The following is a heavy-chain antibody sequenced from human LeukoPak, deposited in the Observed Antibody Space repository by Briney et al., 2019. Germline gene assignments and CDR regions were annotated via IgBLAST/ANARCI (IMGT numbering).Heavy chain of an antibody. J-gene: IGHJ4*02. Sequence: GRFLRLSCAASGFTFNNYGMHWVRQAPGKGLEWVAVIWYDGSYKYYVDSAKGRFTISRDDSKKTLYLQMSSLRADDTAVYYCAKRYGGNPSYYFDYWGQGTLVTVSS. CDR2: IWYDGSYK. CDR1: GFTFNNYG. D-gene: IGHD4-23*01. V-gene: IGHV3-33*06. CDR3: AKRYGGNPSYYFDY.